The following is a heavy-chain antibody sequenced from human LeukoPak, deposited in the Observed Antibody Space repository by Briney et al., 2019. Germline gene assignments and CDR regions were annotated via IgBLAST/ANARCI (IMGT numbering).Heavy chain of an antibody. Sequence: SGGSLRLSCAASGFTFSDYYMSWVRQAPGKGLEWASYISSSSSTIYYADSVKGRFTISRDNAKNSLYLQMNSLRAEDTAVYYCARDPRNLFYYYGMDVWGQGTTVTVSS. D-gene: IGHD1-14*01. CDR2: ISSSSSTI. V-gene: IGHV3-11*04. CDR3: ARDPRNLFYYYGMDV. J-gene: IGHJ6*02. CDR1: GFTFSDYY.